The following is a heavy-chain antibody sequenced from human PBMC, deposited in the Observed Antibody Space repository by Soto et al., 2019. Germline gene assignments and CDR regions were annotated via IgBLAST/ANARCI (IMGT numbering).Heavy chain of an antibody. Sequence: QVQLVESGGGVVQPGRSLRLSCAASGFTFSTHAMHWVRQAPGKGLECVAIVSCDGSNKYYADSVKGRFTISRDNAKNTLYLQMSGLTPEDTAVYYSARDQTGITTTGGGRIDHWGQGTLVTVSS. J-gene: IGHJ5*02. CDR1: GFTFSTHA. CDR3: ARDQTGITTTGGGRIDH. V-gene: IGHV3-30-3*01. CDR2: VSCDGSNK. D-gene: IGHD1-20*01.